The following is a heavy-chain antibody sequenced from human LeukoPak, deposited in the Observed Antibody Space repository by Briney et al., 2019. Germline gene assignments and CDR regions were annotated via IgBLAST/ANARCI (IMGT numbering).Heavy chain of an antibody. Sequence: SETLSLTCTVSGGSISSYYWSWIRQPAREGLEWIGRIYTSGSTNYNPSLKSRVTMSVDTSKNQFSLKLSSVTAADTAVYYCARSEGYDFWSGHRDWGQGTLVTVSS. CDR3: ARSEGYDFWSGHRD. D-gene: IGHD3-3*01. V-gene: IGHV4-4*07. J-gene: IGHJ4*02. CDR2: IYTSGST. CDR1: GGSISSYY.